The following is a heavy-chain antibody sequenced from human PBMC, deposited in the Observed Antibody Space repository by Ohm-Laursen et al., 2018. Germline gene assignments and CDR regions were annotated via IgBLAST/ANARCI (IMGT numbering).Heavy chain of an antibody. CDR2: IWYDGSKK. V-gene: IGHV3-33*01. Sequence: SLRLSCSASGLNFSDYGMHWVRQAPGKGLEWLAVIWYDGSKKFHADSVKGRFSVSRDNSKSMLYLQMDSLRAEDTALYFCATSDYGPLTYWGQGTLVTVSS. CDR3: ATSDYGPLTY. CDR1: GLNFSDYG. D-gene: IGHD4-17*01. J-gene: IGHJ1*01.